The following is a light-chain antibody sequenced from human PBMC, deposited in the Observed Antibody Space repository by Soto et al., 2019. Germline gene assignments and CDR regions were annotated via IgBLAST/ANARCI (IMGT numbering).Light chain of an antibody. Sequence: DIQMTQSPSSLSASVGDRVTITYRASQSISSYLNWYQQKPGKAPKPLIYAASSLQSGVPSRFSGSGSGTDFTLTISSLQPEDFATYYCQQSYSTPITFGQGTRLE. CDR1: QSISSY. J-gene: IGKJ5*01. CDR2: AAS. V-gene: IGKV1-39*01. CDR3: QQSYSTPIT.